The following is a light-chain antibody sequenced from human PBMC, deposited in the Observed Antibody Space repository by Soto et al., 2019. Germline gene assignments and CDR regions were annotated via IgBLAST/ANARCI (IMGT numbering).Light chain of an antibody. CDR1: SSDVGAYNY. CDR2: DVT. V-gene: IGLV2-14*03. Sequence: QSALTQPASVSGSPGQSITISCTGTSSDVGAYNYVSWYQQHPGKAPKLMIYDVTNRPSGVSNRFSGSKSGNKAALTISGLQAEDEADYYCSSYTRSSTYVVFGGGTKLTVL. J-gene: IGLJ2*01. CDR3: SSYTRSSTYVV.